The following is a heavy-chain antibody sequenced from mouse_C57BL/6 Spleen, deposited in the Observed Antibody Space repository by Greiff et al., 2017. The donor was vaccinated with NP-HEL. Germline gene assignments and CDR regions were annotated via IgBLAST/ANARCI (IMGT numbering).Heavy chain of an antibody. J-gene: IGHJ3*01. Sequence: EVQRVESGPGLVKPSQSLSLTCSVTGYSITSGYYWNWIRQFPGNKLEWMGYISYDGSNNYNPSLKNRISITRDTSKNQFFLKLNSVTTEDTATYYCARDDGSSFFAYWGQGTLVTVSA. CDR3: ARDDGSSFFAY. D-gene: IGHD1-1*01. V-gene: IGHV3-6*01. CDR2: ISYDGSN. CDR1: GYSITSGYY.